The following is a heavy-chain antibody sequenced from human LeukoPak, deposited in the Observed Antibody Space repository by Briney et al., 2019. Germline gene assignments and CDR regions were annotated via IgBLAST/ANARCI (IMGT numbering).Heavy chain of an antibody. J-gene: IGHJ6*03. CDR2: IYTNGNT. D-gene: IGHD3-10*01. CDR3: ARDLGGGDPSQGYHYCMHT. CDR1: GVSVSDFY. Sequence: PSETLSLTCTVAGVSVSDFYWSWIRQTAGKGLEWIGRIYTNGNTNYSPSLKSRATMSADTSKSQLSLKLTSVTAADTAVYYCARDLGGGDPSQGYHYCMHTWGKGTSVTVSS. V-gene: IGHV4-4*07.